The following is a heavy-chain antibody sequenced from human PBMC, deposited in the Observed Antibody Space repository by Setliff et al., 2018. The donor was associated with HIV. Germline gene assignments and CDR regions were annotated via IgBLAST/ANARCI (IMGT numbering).Heavy chain of an antibody. CDR2: IYASGSA. D-gene: IGHD6-13*01. Sequence: SETLSLTCTVSGDSISGSYWCWIRQTPGKGLEWIGYIYASGSANHNPSLKSRVSISVDTSKNQLSLKLSSVTATDTAVYYCARLDLTTAGQIGYFHHWGQGTQVTVSS. J-gene: IGHJ1*01. V-gene: IGHV4-4*09. CDR1: GDSISGSY. CDR3: ARLDLTTAGQIGYFHH.